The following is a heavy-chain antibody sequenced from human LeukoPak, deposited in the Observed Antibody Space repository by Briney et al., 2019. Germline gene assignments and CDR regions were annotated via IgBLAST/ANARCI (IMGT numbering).Heavy chain of an antibody. CDR2: IYYGGST. J-gene: IGHJ6*03. D-gene: IGHD5-12*01. CDR1: LDPIISHY. V-gene: IGHV4-59*11. CDR3: ARVGLTSPTWIDYYYYMDV. Sequence: PSETLSLTCTVSLDPIISHYWSSIRQPPGKGLEWIQHIYYGGSTNYNRSLKSRVTISVDTSKNQFSLKLSSVTAADTAVYYCARVGLTSPTWIDYYYYMDVWGKGTTVTVSS.